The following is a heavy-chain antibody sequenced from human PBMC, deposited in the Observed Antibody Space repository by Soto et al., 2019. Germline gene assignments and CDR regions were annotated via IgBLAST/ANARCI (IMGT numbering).Heavy chain of an antibody. V-gene: IGHV4-39*01. CDR1: GGSISSISYY. Sequence: QLQLQESGPGLVKPSETLSLTCTVSGGSISSISYYWGWIRQPPGKGLEWIGSIYYSGSTYYNPSLNSRLTISVDTSKNQCSRKLSSVTAAATAVYYCARQTYCSSTSCYPFSNWFDTWGQGTLVTVSS. CDR3: ARQTYCSSTSCYPFSNWFDT. J-gene: IGHJ5*02. D-gene: IGHD2-2*01. CDR2: IYYSGST.